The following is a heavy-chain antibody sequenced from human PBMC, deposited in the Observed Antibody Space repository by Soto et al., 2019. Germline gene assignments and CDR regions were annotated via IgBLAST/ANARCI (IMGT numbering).Heavy chain of an antibody. V-gene: IGHV2-5*02. Sequence: QITLKESGPALVKSTQTLTLTCTFSGFSLSTRGGAVGWIRQPPGKALEWLGLLYWDDDKRYSPSLKRRLTTSKDTAKSQVVLPVTTMDPLDTATYYCFDRPSLGPHGYVMLVQGTMVTVSS. CDR3: FDRPSLGPHGYVM. J-gene: IGHJ3*02. D-gene: IGHD3-16*01. CDR1: GFSLSTRGGA. CDR2: LYWDDDK.